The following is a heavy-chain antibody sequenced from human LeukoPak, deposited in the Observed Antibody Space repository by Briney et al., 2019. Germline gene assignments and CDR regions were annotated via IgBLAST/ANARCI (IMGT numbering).Heavy chain of an antibody. V-gene: IGHV3-43*02. CDR3: ARERGYQFDP. D-gene: IGHD5-18*01. CDR2: ISGNGANT. J-gene: IGHJ5*02. CDR1: GFTFHDHD. Sequence: PGGSLRLSCAASGFTFHDHDMHWVRQAPGKGLEWVSLISGNGANTFYVDSLKGRFTISRDNSKNSLYLQMNSLRAEDTAVYYCARERGYQFDPWGQGTLVTVSS.